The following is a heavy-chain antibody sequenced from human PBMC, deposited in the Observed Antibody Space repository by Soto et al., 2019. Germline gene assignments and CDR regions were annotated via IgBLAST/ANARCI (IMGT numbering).Heavy chain of an antibody. V-gene: IGHV3-23*01. CDR3: AKDPKCCTIGSHFLDNWFDP. D-gene: IGHD2-8*01. CDR1: GFTFNIYA. J-gene: IGHJ5*02. Sequence: GGSLRLSCAASGFTFNIYAMSWVRQAPGKGLEWLSAVSVTGATTYYAESLKGRFTISRDNSKNTLYLQMNSLKTEDTAMYYCAKDPKCCTIGSHFLDNWFDPWGQGTLVTVSS. CDR2: VSVTGATT.